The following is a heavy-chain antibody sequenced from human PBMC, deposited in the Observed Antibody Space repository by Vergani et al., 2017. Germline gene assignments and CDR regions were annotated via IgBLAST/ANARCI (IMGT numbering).Heavy chain of an antibody. CDR1: GFTFSACP. Sequence: EVQLLQSGGGVIQPGGSVRLSCAASGFTFSACPMTWVRQAPGKGLEWVSAISDRYPSTYYADSVKGRFTISRDNSKNMLYLQMNSLRAEDTAVYYCARLSYDTTPYLQGCYDCWGQGTLVSVSS. CDR2: ISDRYPST. D-gene: IGHD3-22*01. V-gene: IGHV3-23*01. J-gene: IGHJ4*02. CDR3: ARLSYDTTPYLQGCYDC.